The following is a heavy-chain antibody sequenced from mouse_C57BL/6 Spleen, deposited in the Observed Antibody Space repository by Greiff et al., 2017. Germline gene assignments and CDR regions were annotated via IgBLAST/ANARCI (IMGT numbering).Heavy chain of an antibody. V-gene: IGHV7-3*01. CDR2: LRNKANGYTT. CDR3: ARYASSSGYFDY. CDR1: GFTFTDYY. D-gene: IGHD3-2*02. J-gene: IGHJ2*01. Sequence: EVQLQESGGGLVQPGGSLRLSCAASGFTFTDYYMSWVRQPPGKALEWLGFLRNKANGYTTEYSASVKGRFTISRDNSQSILYLQMNALRAEDSATYYCARYASSSGYFDYWGQGTTLTVSS.